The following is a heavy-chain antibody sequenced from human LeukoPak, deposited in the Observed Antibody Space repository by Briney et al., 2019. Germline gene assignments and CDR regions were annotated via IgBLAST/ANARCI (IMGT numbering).Heavy chain of an antibody. CDR3: ARYSSSATYFDA. Sequence: PGGSLRLSCAVSGLSFGTNWMSWARQVPGKGLEWVANINQDGSQKNYLDSLRGRLTIFRDNAKNSLSLQMDSLRAEDTALYYCARYSSSATYFDALGQGTLASLSS. J-gene: IGHJ4*02. D-gene: IGHD6-19*01. V-gene: IGHV3-7*05. CDR2: INQDGSQK. CDR1: GLSFGTNW.